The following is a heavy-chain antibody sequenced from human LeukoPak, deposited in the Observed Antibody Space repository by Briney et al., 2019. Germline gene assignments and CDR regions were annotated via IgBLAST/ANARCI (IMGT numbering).Heavy chain of an antibody. J-gene: IGHJ3*02. Sequence: ASVDVSFKASGYTVTGYYMHWVRQAPGQGLEWVGWINPNSGVTNYAQKCQGMVTMTRETSISTDYLELRSLRSDDTAVYYCARHRSSSSWHPDAFDIWGQGTMVTVSS. CDR2: INPNSGVT. V-gene: IGHV1-2*02. CDR3: ARHRSSSSWHPDAFDI. D-gene: IGHD6-13*01. CDR1: GYTVTGYY.